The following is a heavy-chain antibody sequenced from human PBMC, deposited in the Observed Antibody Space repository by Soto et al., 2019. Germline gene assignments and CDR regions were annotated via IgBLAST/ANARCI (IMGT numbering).Heavy chain of an antibody. CDR1: GFTFHEYA. J-gene: IGHJ6*02. D-gene: IGHD5-12*01. Sequence: EVQLIESGGGWVQPGTSLRVSCAASGFTFHEYAMHWVRQAAGKGLEWVSGISSDGDTIAYADSVQGRFTVFRDNAKKSLYLQMNRLRAEDTALYYCTKGGYDLIYYFGMDVWGQGTTVTVSS. V-gene: IGHV3-9*01. CDR2: ISSDGDTI. CDR3: TKGGYDLIYYFGMDV.